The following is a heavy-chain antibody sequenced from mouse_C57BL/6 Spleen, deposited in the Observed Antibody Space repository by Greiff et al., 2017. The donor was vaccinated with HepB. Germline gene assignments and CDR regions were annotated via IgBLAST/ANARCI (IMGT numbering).Heavy chain of an antibody. CDR2: IDPNSGGT. CDR1: GYTFTSYW. Sequence: QVQLKQPGAELVKPGASVKLSCKASGYTFTSYWMHWVKQRPGRGLEWIGRIDPNSGGTKYNEKFKSKATLTVDKPSSTAYMQLSSLTSEDSAVYYCARTDYDYDVVFAYWGQGTLVTVSA. D-gene: IGHD2-4*01. V-gene: IGHV1-72*01. J-gene: IGHJ3*01. CDR3: ARTDYDYDVVFAY.